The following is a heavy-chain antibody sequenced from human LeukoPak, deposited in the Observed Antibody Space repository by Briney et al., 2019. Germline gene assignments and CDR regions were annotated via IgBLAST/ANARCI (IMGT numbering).Heavy chain of an antibody. CDR2: INDDGSDT. D-gene: IGHD3-22*01. CDR1: GFTFKLYW. J-gene: IGHJ4*02. CDR3: VRGGPSTWF. V-gene: IGHV3-74*01. Sequence: PGGSLRLSCAVSGFTFKLYWMHWVRHVPGKGPVWVARINDDGSDTVYADSVKGRFTISRDDAKNMLFLQMNSLRGEDTAVYHCVRGGPSTWFWGQGTLVTVSS.